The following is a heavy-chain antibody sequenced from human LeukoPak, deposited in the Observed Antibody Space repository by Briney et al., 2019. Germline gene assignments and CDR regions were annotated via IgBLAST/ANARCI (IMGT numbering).Heavy chain of an antibody. Sequence: GASVKVSCKASGYTFTSYGISWVRQAPGQGLEWMGWISAYNGNTNYAQKLQGRVTITRDTSASTAYMELSSLRSEDTAVYYCALESARYSSSWCWDYWGQGTLVTVSS. V-gene: IGHV1-18*01. CDR2: ISAYNGNT. CDR3: ALESARYSSSWCWDY. CDR1: GYTFTSYG. J-gene: IGHJ4*02. D-gene: IGHD6-13*01.